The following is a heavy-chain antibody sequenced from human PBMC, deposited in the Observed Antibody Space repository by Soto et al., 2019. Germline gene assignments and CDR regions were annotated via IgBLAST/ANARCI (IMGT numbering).Heavy chain of an antibody. Sequence: EVQLVESGGGLVQPGGSLRLSCAASGFTFSSYSMNWVRQAAGKGLEWVSYISSSSSTIYYADSVKGRFTISRDNAKNSLYLQMNSLRAEDTAVYYCARATGDYFDYWGQGTLVTVSS. D-gene: IGHD2-8*02. CDR3: ARATGDYFDY. CDR2: ISSSSSTI. J-gene: IGHJ4*02. V-gene: IGHV3-48*01. CDR1: GFTFSSYS.